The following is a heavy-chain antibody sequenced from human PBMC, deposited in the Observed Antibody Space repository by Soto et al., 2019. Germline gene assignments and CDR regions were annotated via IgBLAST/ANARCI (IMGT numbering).Heavy chain of an antibody. CDR1: GGSISSSSYY. CDR2: IFYSGST. J-gene: IGHJ4*02. CDR3: ARDNGYSYGYTLDH. D-gene: IGHD5-18*01. Sequence: PSETLSLTCGVSGGSISSSSYYRGWIHQPPGKGLEWIGSIFYSGSTYYNPSLKSRVTISVDTSKNQFSLKLSSVTAADTAVYYCARDNGYSYGYTLDHWGQGTLVTVS. V-gene: IGHV4-39*07.